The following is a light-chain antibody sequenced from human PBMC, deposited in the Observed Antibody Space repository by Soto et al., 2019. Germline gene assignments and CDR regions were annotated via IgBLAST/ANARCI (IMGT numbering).Light chain of an antibody. CDR1: QSVGSS. Sequence: EIEMTQSPATLSVSRGERATLSCRASQSVGSSLAWYQQKPGQAPRLLIYDASARATDITARFSGSGSGTEFTLTISSLQSEDFAVYYCQQYNFWKTFGQGTKVEIK. J-gene: IGKJ1*01. V-gene: IGKV3-15*01. CDR2: DAS. CDR3: QQYNFWKT.